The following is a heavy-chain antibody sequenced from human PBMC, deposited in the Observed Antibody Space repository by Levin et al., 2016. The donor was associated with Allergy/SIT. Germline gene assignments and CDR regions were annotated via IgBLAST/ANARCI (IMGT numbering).Heavy chain of an antibody. J-gene: IGHJ3*02. CDR3: ARRPDAFHI. Sequence: SETLSLTCGVSGGSFSGHHWSWIWQPPGKGLEWIGYINPSGGTSYNLSLKSRVTMSLDTSSNQFSLKLSSVTTADTAVYYCARRPDAFHIWGQGTKVTVSS. V-gene: IGHV4-59*11. CDR1: GGSFSGHH. CDR2: INPSGGT.